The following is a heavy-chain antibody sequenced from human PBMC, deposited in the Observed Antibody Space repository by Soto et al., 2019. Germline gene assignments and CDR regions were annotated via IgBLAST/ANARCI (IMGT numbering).Heavy chain of an antibody. J-gene: IGHJ6*02. V-gene: IGHV2-5*01. CDR2: IFSNDDK. Sequence: QIPLKESGPTLMKPTQPLTMICAFSGFSLSTSVVGVAWVPQPPGTALEWLALIFSNDDKRYGPSLISMLTITKDSSKNQVVLTMTNIDPLDTATYYCSHMGGSGLFGMYVWGQGTTVTFSS. CDR3: SHMGGSGLFGMYV. D-gene: IGHD3-10*01. CDR1: GFSLSTSVVG.